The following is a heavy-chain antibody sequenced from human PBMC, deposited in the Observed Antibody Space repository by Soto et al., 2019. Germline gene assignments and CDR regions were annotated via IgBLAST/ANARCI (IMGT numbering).Heavy chain of an antibody. J-gene: IGHJ4*02. D-gene: IGHD3-3*01. Sequence: GASVKVSCKASGYTFTSYYMHWVRQAPGQGLEWMGGILPVSAPPDYAQKFQGRVSITVDHSTSTVYMELSRLKSDDTAVYFCATDSNYDVSNSFWGQGTLVTVSS. CDR1: GYTFTSYY. V-gene: IGHV1-69*13. CDR3: ATDSNYDVSNSF. CDR2: ILPVSAPP.